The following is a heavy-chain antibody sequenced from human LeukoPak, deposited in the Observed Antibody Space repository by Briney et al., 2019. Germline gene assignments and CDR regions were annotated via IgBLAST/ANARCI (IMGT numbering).Heavy chain of an antibody. Sequence: ASVKVSCKASGYTFTSYYMHWVRQAPGQGLEWIGIINPSGGSTSYAQKFQGRVTMTRDTSTSTVYMELSSLRSEDTAVYYCARGPGYSYGPPDYYFDYWGQGTLVTVSS. V-gene: IGHV1-46*01. CDR1: GYTFTSYY. CDR2: INPSGGST. CDR3: ARGPGYSYGPPDYYFDY. D-gene: IGHD5-18*01. J-gene: IGHJ4*02.